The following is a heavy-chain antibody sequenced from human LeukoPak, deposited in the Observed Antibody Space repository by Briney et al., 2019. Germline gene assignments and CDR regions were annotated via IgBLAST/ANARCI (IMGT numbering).Heavy chain of an antibody. V-gene: IGHV4-59*08. D-gene: IGHD6-19*01. J-gene: IGHJ4*02. CDR2: IHYSGST. CDR1: GGSISSYY. Sequence: SETLSLTCTVSGGSISSYYWNWMRQPPGKGLEWIGYIHYSGSTKYNPSLKSRVTISVDTSKNQFSLKLSSVTVADTAVYYCARWYSSGWAFDYWGQGTLVPVSS. CDR3: ARWYSSGWAFDY.